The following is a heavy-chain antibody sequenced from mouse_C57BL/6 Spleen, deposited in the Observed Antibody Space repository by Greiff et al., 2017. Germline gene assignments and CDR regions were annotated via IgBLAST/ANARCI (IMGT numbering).Heavy chain of an antibody. CDR3: ARGDYYGSSYWYFDV. Sequence: VQLQQSGPELVKPGASVKISCKASGYTFTDYYMNWVKQSHGKSLEWIGDITPNNGGTSYNQKFKGKATLTVYKSSSTAYMELRSLTSEASAVYYCARGDYYGSSYWYFDVWGTGTTVTVSS. CDR1: GYTFTDYY. V-gene: IGHV1-26*01. D-gene: IGHD1-1*01. J-gene: IGHJ1*03. CDR2: ITPNNGGT.